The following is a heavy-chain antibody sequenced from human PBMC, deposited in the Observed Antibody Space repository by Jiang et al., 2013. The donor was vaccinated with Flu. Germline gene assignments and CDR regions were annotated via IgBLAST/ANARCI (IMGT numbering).Heavy chain of an antibody. D-gene: IGHD1-14*01. V-gene: IGHV4-38-2*02. J-gene: IGHJ4*02. CDR1: GFSISSGFY. Sequence: GPGLVKPSETLSLTCSVSGFSISSGFYWGWIRQPPGKGLEWIGNIYHSGSTSYNPSLKSRVTVSVDTSKNQFSLKVNSVSAADTAVYYCEREDRHGPPDWGQGILVTVSS. CDR3: EREDRHGPPD. CDR2: IYHSGST.